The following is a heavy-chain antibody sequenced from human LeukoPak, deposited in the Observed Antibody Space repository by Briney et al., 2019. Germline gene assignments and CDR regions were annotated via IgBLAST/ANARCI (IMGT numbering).Heavy chain of an antibody. D-gene: IGHD3-22*01. J-gene: IGHJ1*01. CDR2: INSDGSST. CDR1: GFTFSSYW. CDR3: ARWGYYDSSDQH. Sequence: GGSLRLSCAASGFTFSSYWMHWVRQAPGKGLVWVSRINSDGSSTSYADSVKGRFTISRDNAKNSLYLQMNSLRAEDTAVYYCARWGYYDSSDQHWGQGTLVTVSS. V-gene: IGHV3-74*01.